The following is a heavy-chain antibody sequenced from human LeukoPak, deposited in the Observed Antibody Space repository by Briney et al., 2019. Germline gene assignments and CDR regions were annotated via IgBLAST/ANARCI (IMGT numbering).Heavy chain of an antibody. Sequence: TPGGSLRLSCTATEFTFNSAWMNWVRHAPGKGLEWLARVKSKTDGGTTDYAAPVKGRFTISRDDSQNTLYLQINSLKTEDTAVYYCASVGGQPLHYFDYWGQGTLVTVSS. D-gene: IGHD2-2*01. J-gene: IGHJ4*02. CDR1: EFTFNSAW. CDR2: VKSKTDGGTT. CDR3: ASVGGQPLHYFDY. V-gene: IGHV3-15*01.